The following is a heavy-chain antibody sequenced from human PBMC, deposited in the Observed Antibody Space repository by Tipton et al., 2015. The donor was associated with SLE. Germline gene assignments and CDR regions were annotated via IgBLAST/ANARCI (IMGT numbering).Heavy chain of an antibody. Sequence: QLVQSGAEVKKPGASVKVSCKASGYTFTSYGISWVRQAPGQGLEWMGWISAYNGNTNYAQKLQGRVTMTTDTSTSTAYMELRSLRSDYSAVYYGARYYDFASGYHKGIDYWGQGTLVTVSS. CDR2: ISAYNGNT. CDR3: ARYYDFASGYHKGIDY. D-gene: IGHD3-3*01. V-gene: IGHV1-18*01. J-gene: IGHJ4*02. CDR1: GYTFTSYG.